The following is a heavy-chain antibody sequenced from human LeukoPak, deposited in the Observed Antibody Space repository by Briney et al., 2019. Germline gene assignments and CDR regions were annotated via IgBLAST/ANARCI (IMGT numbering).Heavy chain of an antibody. CDR2: INHSGST. D-gene: IGHD5-18*01. CDR1: GGSFSGYY. J-gene: IGHJ4*02. V-gene: IGHV4-34*01. Sequence: SETLSLTCAVYGGSFSGYYWSWIRQPPGKGLEWIGEINHSGSTNYNPSLKSRVTISVDTSKNQFSLKLSSVTAADTAVYYCARGLVVAAGYSHGRRGYFDYWGQGTLVTVSS. CDR3: ARGLVVAAGYSHGRRGYFDY.